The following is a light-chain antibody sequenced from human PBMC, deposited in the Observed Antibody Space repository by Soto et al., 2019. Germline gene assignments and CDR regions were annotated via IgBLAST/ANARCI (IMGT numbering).Light chain of an antibody. CDR3: ALFMGGGISL. V-gene: IGLV8-61*01. CDR1: SGSVSNSYF. CDR2: NTN. Sequence: QAVVTQEPSFSVSPGGTVTLTCTLSSGSVSNSYFPSWYQQTPGQAPCTLIYNTNSRSSGVPDRFSASILGNKAALTITGAQADDESDYYCALFMGGGISLFGGGTKVTVL. J-gene: IGLJ3*02.